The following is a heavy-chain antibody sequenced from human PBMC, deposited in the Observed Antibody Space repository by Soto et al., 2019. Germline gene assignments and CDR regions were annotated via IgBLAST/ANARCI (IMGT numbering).Heavy chain of an antibody. CDR3: ARDVTSSTYYYLSPGGFDP. CDR1: GLTFSSYS. Sequence: GGSLRLSCAASGLTFSSYSMNWVRQAPGKGLEWVSYISSSSYIYYADSVKGRFTISRDNAKNSLYLQMNSLRAEDTAVYYCARDVTSSTYYYLSPGGFDPWGQGTLVTVSS. J-gene: IGHJ5*02. V-gene: IGHV3-21*05. CDR2: ISSSSYI. D-gene: IGHD3-22*01.